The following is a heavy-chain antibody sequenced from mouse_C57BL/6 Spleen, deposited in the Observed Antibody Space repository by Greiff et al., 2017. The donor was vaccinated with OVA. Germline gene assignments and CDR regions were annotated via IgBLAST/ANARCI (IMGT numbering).Heavy chain of an antibody. CDR3: TRNGGYGYAMDY. CDR1: GFSFTSYG. D-gene: IGHD2-2*01. V-gene: IGHV2-2*01. Sequence: QVQLKESGPGLVKPSQSLSITCTVSGFSFTSYGVHWVRQSPGKGLEWLGVIWRGGSTAYNADFISRLSTSKDNPKSQVIFKMNSLRADDAAIYYCTRNGGYGYAMDYWGQGTSVTVSS. CDR2: IWRGGST. J-gene: IGHJ4*01.